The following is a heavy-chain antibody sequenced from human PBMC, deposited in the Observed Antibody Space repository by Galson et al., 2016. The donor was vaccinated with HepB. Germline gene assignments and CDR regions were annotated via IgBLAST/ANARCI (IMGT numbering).Heavy chain of an antibody. V-gene: IGHV6-1*01. CDR1: GDSVSSTTAA. D-gene: IGHD6-6*01. CDR2: TYCRSKWYN. J-gene: IGHJ4*02. CDR3: ARDVGSTLAARSFDY. Sequence: AISGDSVSSTTAAWNWIRQSPSRGLEWLGRTYCRSKWYNDYTMSVKSRIIISPDTSKNQFSLQLNSATPEDTAVYYCARDVGSTLAARSFDYWGQGTLVTVSS.